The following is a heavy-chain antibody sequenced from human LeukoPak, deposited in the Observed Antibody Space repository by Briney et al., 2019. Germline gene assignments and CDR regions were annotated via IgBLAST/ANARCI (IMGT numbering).Heavy chain of an antibody. Sequence: SETLSLTCTVSGGSISSGDYYWSWIRQPPGKGLEWIGYIYYSGSTYYNPSLKSRVTISVDTSKNQFSLKLSSVTAADTAVYYCARDPIRNYYDLLEGFDPWGQGTLVTVSS. D-gene: IGHD3-22*01. CDR2: IYYSGST. CDR1: GGSISSGDYY. J-gene: IGHJ5*02. V-gene: IGHV4-30-4*08. CDR3: ARDPIRNYYDLLEGFDP.